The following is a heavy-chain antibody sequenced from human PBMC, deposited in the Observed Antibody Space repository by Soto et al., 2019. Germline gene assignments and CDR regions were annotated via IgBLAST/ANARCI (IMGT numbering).Heavy chain of an antibody. CDR3: AREGFLGYCSGGSCYADY. CDR2: TRNKANSYTI. D-gene: IGHD2-15*01. V-gene: IGHV3-72*01. J-gene: IGHJ4*02. CDR1: GFIFRDHY. Sequence: GSLRLSCAASGFIFRDHYMDWVRQAPGKGLEWVGRTRNKANSYTIEYAASVKGRFTISRDDSKNSMYLQMNSLRAEDTALYYCAREGFLGYCSGGSCYADYWGQGTLVTVSS.